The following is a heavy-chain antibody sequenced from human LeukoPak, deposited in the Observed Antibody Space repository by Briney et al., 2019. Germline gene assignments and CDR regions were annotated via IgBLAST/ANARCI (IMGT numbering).Heavy chain of an antibody. D-gene: IGHD1-26*01. J-gene: IGHJ2*01. Sequence: SQTLSLTCTVSGGSISSGDYYWSWIRQPPGKGLEWIGYIYYSGSTYYNPSLKSRVTISVDTSKNQFSLKLSSVTAADTAVYYCARDPSGIVGAAAHWYFDLWGRGTLVTVSS. CDR3: ARDPSGIVGAAAHWYFDL. CDR1: GGSISSGDYY. V-gene: IGHV4-30-4*01. CDR2: IYYSGST.